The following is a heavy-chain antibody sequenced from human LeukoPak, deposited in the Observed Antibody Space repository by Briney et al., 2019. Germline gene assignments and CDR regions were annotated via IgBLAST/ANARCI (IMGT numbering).Heavy chain of an antibody. J-gene: IGHJ5*02. CDR3: AREKQLTPNWFDP. D-gene: IGHD3-9*01. CDR1: GYIFTGYF. CDR2: INPSSGGT. V-gene: IGHV1-2*02. Sequence: ASVKVSCKASGYIFTGYFINWVRQAPGQGLEWMGWINPSSGGTNYAQNFQGRVNITRDTYISTAYMELSSLRSDDTAIYYCAREKQLTPNWFDPWGPGTLVTVSS.